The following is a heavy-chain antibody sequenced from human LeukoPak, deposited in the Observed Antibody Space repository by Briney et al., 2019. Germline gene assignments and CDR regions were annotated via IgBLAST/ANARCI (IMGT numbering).Heavy chain of an antibody. CDR1: GFTFSNFE. V-gene: IGHV3-48*03. Sequence: PGGSLRLSCAASGFTFSNFEMNWVRQAPGKGLEWISYISSSGNTVYYADSVKGRFTISRDNARNSLYLHMNSLRDEDTAVYYCLLTFQYWGQGTLVTVSS. J-gene: IGHJ1*01. CDR2: ISSSGNTV. CDR3: LLTFQY. D-gene: IGHD1-26*01.